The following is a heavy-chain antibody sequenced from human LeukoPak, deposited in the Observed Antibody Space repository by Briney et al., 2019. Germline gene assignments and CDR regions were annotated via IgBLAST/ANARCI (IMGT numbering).Heavy chain of an antibody. Sequence: SETLSLTCAVYGGSFSGYYWSWIRQPPGKGLEWIGEINHTGSTNYNPSLKSRVTISVDTSKNQFSLKLSSVTAAGTAVYYCARAGRENWFDPWGQGTLVTVSS. J-gene: IGHJ5*02. CDR2: INHTGST. V-gene: IGHV4-34*01. CDR3: ARAGRENWFDP. CDR1: GGSFSGYY.